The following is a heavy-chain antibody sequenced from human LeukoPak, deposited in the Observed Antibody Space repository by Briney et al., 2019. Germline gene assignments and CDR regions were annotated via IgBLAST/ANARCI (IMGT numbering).Heavy chain of an antibody. CDR3: AKPERGVAAPLY. D-gene: IGHD6-19*01. CDR2: ISGSGGGT. V-gene: IGHV3-23*01. Sequence: GGSLRLSCAASGFTFSSYAISWVRQAPGKGLEWGSAISGSGGGTYYADSVKGRFTISRDMSKNTLYLQMNSLRAEDTAVYYCAKPERGVAAPLYWGQGTLVTVSS. CDR1: GFTFSSYA. J-gene: IGHJ4*02.